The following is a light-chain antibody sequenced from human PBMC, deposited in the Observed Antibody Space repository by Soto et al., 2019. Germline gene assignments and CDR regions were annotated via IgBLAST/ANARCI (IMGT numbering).Light chain of an antibody. CDR3: QQYNSYRYT. J-gene: IGKJ2*01. V-gene: IGKV1-5*01. CDR1: QSISSW. Sequence: DLQMTQSPSTLSASVGDRVTITCRASQSISSWLAWYQQKPGKAPKLLIYDACSLESGVPSRFSGSGSGTEFTLTISSLQPDDFATYYCQQYNSYRYTFGQGTKLEIK. CDR2: DAC.